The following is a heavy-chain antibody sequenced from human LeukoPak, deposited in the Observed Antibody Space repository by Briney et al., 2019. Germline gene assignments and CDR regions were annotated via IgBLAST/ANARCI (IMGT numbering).Heavy chain of an antibody. D-gene: IGHD5-18*01. CDR3: AKLSNQYSYFDY. V-gene: IGHV3-23*01. J-gene: IGHJ4*02. CDR2: ISGSGGST. CDR1: GFTFGSYA. Sequence: GGSLRLSCAASGFTFGSYAMSWVRQAPGKGLEWVSAISGSGGSTYYADSVKGRFTISRDNSKNTLYLQMISLRAEDTAVYYCAKLSNQYSYFDYWGQGTLVTVSS.